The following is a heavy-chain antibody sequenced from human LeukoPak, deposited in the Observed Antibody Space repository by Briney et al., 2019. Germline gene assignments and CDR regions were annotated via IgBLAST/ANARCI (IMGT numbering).Heavy chain of an antibody. Sequence: GGSLRLSCAASGFTFSRYGMHWVRQAPGKGLEWVSAITGSGGSTYYTDSVKGRFTISRDNSKNTVYLQMNSLRAEDTAIYYCAKNWGTSNYFFDYWGQGTLVTVSS. V-gene: IGHV3-23*01. D-gene: IGHD7-27*01. CDR1: GFTFSRYG. J-gene: IGHJ4*02. CDR2: ITGSGGST. CDR3: AKNWGTSNYFFDY.